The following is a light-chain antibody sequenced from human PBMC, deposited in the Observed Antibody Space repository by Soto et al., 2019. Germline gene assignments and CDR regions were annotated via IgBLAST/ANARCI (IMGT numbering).Light chain of an antibody. CDR1: QSVSSTY. Sequence: EIVWTQSPGTLSLSPGERATLSCRASQSVSSTYLAWYHQKPGQAPRLLIYGASSSATGNPDRFSGSGSGKDFTLTISRLEPEDFAVYYCQQYGSSPWPFGQGTKVEIK. CDR3: QQYGSSPWP. V-gene: IGKV3-20*01. J-gene: IGKJ1*01. CDR2: GAS.